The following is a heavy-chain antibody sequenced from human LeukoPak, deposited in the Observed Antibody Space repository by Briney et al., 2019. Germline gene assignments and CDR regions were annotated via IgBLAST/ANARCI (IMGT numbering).Heavy chain of an antibody. CDR3: ARVYDYVWGSYRRDY. CDR2: INHSGST. Sequence: SETLSLTCAVYGGSFSGYYWSWIRQPPGKGLEWIGEINHSGSTNYNPSLKSRVTISVDTSKNQFSLKLSSVTAADTAVYCCARVYDYVWGSYRRDYWGQGTLVTVSS. V-gene: IGHV4-34*01. J-gene: IGHJ4*02. CDR1: GGSFSGYY. D-gene: IGHD3-16*02.